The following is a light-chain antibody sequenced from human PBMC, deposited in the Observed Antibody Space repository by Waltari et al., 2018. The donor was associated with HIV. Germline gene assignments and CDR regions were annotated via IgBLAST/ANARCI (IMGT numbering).Light chain of an antibody. Sequence: QSALTQPASVSGAPGQSITISCTGTSRDVGGYRYVSWYQKHPGKAPKLMIFDVSNRPSGVSNRFSGSKSGNTASLTISGLQAEDEAHYFCSSYSSSTALVVFGGGTKVTVL. J-gene: IGLJ2*01. CDR1: SRDVGGYRY. V-gene: IGLV2-14*03. CDR2: DVS. CDR3: SSYSSSTALVV.